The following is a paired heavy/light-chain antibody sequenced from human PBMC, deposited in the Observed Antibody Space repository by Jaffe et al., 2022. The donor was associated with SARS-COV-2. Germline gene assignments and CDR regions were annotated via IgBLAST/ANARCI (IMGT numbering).Heavy chain of an antibody. CDR2: ISYERLNK. CDR1: GFTFSSYA. D-gene: IGHD6-13*01. CDR3: ARDREMFQGSGWYLYYFDL. Sequence: QAKLVQSGGGVVQPGGSLRLSCAASGFTFSSYAMHWVRQAPGKGLEWVAVISYERLNKHYADSVQGRFAISRDISNSTLFLEMSSLGAEDSAVYFCARDREMFQGSGWYLYYFDLWGQGSLVTVSS. J-gene: IGHJ4*02. V-gene: IGHV3-30*09.
Light chain of an antibody. Sequence: VMSQSPVTLSVSPGERATLSCRASQSVGSNLAWYRQRPGQAPRLLIYDAATRATGVPARFSGSGSGTGFTLTIDSLQSEDSAIYYCQQYNDWPPRLPFGPGTKVEIK. V-gene: IGKV3-15*01. CDR1: QSVGSN. J-gene: IGKJ3*01. CDR2: DAA. CDR3: QQYNDWPPRLP.